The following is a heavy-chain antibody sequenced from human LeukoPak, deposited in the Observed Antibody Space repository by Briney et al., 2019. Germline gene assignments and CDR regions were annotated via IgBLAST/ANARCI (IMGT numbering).Heavy chain of an antibody. CDR3: ARDENYYGSGSPSLDAFDI. Sequence: GGSLRLSCAASGFPFSSYGMHWVRQAPGKGLEWVALVWYDGSNLYYADSVKGRFTISKDSSKNTLYLHMNSLRAEDTAVYYCARDENYYGSGSPSLDAFDIWGQGTMVTVSS. V-gene: IGHV3-33*01. D-gene: IGHD3-10*01. CDR2: VWYDGSNL. CDR1: GFPFSSYG. J-gene: IGHJ3*02.